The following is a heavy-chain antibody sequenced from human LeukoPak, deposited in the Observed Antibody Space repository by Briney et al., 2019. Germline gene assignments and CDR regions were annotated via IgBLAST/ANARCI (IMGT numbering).Heavy chain of an antibody. CDR2: IIPIFGIA. CDR1: GGTLSSYA. V-gene: IGHV1-69*04. D-gene: IGHD3-10*01. Sequence: SVKVSCKASGGTLSSYAISWVRQAPGQGLEWMGRIIPIFGIANYAQKFQGRVTITADKSTSTAHMELSSLRSEATAVYYCARDISGVYTKFDPWGQGTLVTVSS. CDR3: ARDISGVYTKFDP. J-gene: IGHJ5*02.